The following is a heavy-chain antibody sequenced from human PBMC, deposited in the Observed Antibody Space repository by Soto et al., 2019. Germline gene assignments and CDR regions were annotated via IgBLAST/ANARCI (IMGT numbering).Heavy chain of an antibody. V-gene: IGHV4-30-4*01. CDR2: IYYSGST. J-gene: IGHJ6*02. D-gene: IGHD3-3*01. CDR1: GGSIISGDYY. CDR3: ARGWDGGVNYYYYYGMDV. Sequence: PSETLSLTCTVSGGSIISGDYYWMWIRQPPGKGLEWIGYIYYSGSTYYNPSLKSRVTISVDTSKNQFSLKLSSVTAADTAVYYCARGWDGGVNYYYYYGMDVWGQGTTVTVSS.